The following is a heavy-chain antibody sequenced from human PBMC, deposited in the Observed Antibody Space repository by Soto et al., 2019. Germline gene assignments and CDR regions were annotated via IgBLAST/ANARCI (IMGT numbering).Heavy chain of an antibody. CDR2: IWYDGSNK. D-gene: IGHD6-13*01. Sequence: QVQLVESGGGVVQPGRSLRLSCAASGFTFSSYGMHWVRKAPGKGLEWVAVIWYDGSNKYYADSVKGRFTISRDNSKNTLYLQMNSLRAEDTAVYYCARDAIAAGPYGMDVWGQGTTVTVSS. J-gene: IGHJ6*02. CDR1: GFTFSSYG. V-gene: IGHV3-33*01. CDR3: ARDAIAAGPYGMDV.